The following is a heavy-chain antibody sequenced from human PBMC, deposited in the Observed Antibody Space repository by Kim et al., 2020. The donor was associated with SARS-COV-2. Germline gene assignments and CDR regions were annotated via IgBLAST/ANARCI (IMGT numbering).Heavy chain of an antibody. Sequence: GGSLRLSCATSGFTFTSFGMHWFRQAPGKGLEWVAVIWYDGSKKWYADSVKGRFTVSKDDSKNTLFLEMNSLRVEDTAVYYCARDWGSGVDYWGQGTLVTVSS. D-gene: IGHD3-10*01. CDR2: IWYDGSKK. CDR1: GFTFTSFG. V-gene: IGHV3-33*01. CDR3: ARDWGSGVDY. J-gene: IGHJ4*02.